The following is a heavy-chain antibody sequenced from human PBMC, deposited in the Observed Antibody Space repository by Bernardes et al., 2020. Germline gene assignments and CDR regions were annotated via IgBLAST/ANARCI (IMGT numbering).Heavy chain of an antibody. Sequence: GGSLRLSCAASGFIFSALWMNWVRQAPGKGLEWVANINQDGSEKFYGGSVKGRFTISRDNTVNSLYLQIDSLRVEDTAVYYCARALRRDWYFDLWGRGTLVTVAS. CDR1: GFIFSALW. CDR2: INQDGSEK. V-gene: IGHV3-7*01. J-gene: IGHJ2*01. CDR3: ARALRRDWYFDL.